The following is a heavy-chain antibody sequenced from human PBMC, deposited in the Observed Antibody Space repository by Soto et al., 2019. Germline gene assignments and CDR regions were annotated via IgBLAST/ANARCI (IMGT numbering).Heavy chain of an antibody. J-gene: IGHJ5*02. V-gene: IGHV1-3*01. CDR2: INAANGDT. Sequence: ASVKVSCKASGYTFTSYGIHWVRQAPGQRLEWMGWINAANGDTKYSPKFQGRVTITRDTSASTAYMELSSLRSEDTAVYYCVRRDVSATGIDWFDPWGQGTLVTVSS. D-gene: IGHD6-13*01. CDR3: VRRDVSATGIDWFDP. CDR1: GYTFTSYG.